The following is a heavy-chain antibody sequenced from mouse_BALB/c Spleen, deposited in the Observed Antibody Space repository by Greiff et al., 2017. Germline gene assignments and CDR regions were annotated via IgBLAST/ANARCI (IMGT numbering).Heavy chain of an antibody. CDR1: GDSITSGY. CDR2: ISYSGST. Sequence: EVKLVESGPSLVKPSQTLSLTCSVTGDSITSGYWNWIRKFPGNKLEYMGYISYSGSTYYNPSLKSRISITRDTSKNQYYLQLNSVTTEDTATYYCARYKGIYDGYLDYWGQGTTLTVSS. CDR3: ARYKGIYDGYLDY. J-gene: IGHJ2*01. V-gene: IGHV3-8*02. D-gene: IGHD2-3*01.